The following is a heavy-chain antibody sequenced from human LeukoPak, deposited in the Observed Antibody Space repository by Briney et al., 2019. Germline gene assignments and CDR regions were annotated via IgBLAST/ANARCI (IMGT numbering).Heavy chain of an antibody. CDR3: AREYSNEGLNWFDP. D-gene: IGHD6-13*01. Sequence: ASVKVSCKASGYTFTSYGISWVRQAPGQGLEWMGWISAYNGNTNYAQKLQGRVTMTTDTSTSTAYMELRSLRSDDTAVYYCAREYSNEGLNWFDPWGQGTLVTVSS. V-gene: IGHV1-18*01. CDR2: ISAYNGNT. CDR1: GYTFTSYG. J-gene: IGHJ5*02.